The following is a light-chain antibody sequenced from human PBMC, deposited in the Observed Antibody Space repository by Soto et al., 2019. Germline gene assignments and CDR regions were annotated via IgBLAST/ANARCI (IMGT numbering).Light chain of an antibody. CDR1: QSVSSSY. V-gene: IGKV3-20*01. CDR2: GAS. Sequence: EIVLTQSPGTLSLSPGERATLSCRASQSVSSSYLAWYQQKPGQAPRLLIYGASSRATGIPDRFSGSGSGKDFTLTICRLEPEDFAVYYWQQYGSSLEYTFGQGTKLEIK. CDR3: QQYGSSLEYT. J-gene: IGKJ2*01.